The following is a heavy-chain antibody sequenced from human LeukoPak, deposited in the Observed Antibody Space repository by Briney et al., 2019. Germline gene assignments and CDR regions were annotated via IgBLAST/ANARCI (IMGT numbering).Heavy chain of an antibody. J-gene: IGHJ4*02. CDR3: ASSYSYGYRVLDY. Sequence: PGGSLRLSCAASGFTFSSYWMSWVRQAPGKGLEWVANIKQDGSEKYYVDSVKGRFTISRDNAKNSLYLQMNSLRAEDTAVYYCASSYSYGYRVLDYWGQGTLVTVSS. CDR1: GFTFSSYW. D-gene: IGHD5-18*01. V-gene: IGHV3-7*03. CDR2: IKQDGSEK.